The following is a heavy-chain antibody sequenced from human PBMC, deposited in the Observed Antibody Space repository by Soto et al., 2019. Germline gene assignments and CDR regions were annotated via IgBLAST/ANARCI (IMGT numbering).Heavy chain of an antibody. CDR1: GGSISSYY. J-gene: IGHJ5*02. D-gene: IGHD2-15*01. Sequence: SETLSLTCTVSGGSISSYYWSWIRQPAGRGLEWIGRIYTSGSTNYNPSLKSRVTMSVDTSKNQFSLKLSSVTAADTAVYYCARGVVVAATNWFDPWGHGTLVTVSS. V-gene: IGHV4-4*07. CDR2: IYTSGST. CDR3: ARGVVVAATNWFDP.